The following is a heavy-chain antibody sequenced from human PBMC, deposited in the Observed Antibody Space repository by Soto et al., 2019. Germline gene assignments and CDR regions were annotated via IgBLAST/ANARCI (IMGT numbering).Heavy chain of an antibody. CDR2: IIPILGMT. Sequence: QVQLVQSGAEVKKPGSSVKVSCKASGGTFSSYAMSWVRQAPGQGLEWMGRIIPILGMTNYAQKFQGRVTITADKSATTAYMELSSLRSEDTAVYYCARSSHMTTILSGVDYWGQGTLVTVSS. J-gene: IGHJ4*02. CDR1: GGTFSSYA. D-gene: IGHD4-4*01. V-gene: IGHV1-69*02. CDR3: ARSSHMTTILSGVDY.